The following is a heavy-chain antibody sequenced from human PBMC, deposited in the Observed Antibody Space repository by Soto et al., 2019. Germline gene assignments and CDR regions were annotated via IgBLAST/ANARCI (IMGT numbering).Heavy chain of an antibody. J-gene: IGHJ4*02. CDR2: ISSSSSYI. Sequence: GGSLRLSCAASGFTFSSYSMNWVRQAPGKGLEWVSSISSSSSYIYYADSVKGRFTISRDNAKNSLYLQMNSLRAEDTAVYYCARDPRNYDFWSGYPPDYWGQGTLVTVSS. CDR3: ARDPRNYDFWSGYPPDY. CDR1: GFTFSSYS. D-gene: IGHD3-3*01. V-gene: IGHV3-21*01.